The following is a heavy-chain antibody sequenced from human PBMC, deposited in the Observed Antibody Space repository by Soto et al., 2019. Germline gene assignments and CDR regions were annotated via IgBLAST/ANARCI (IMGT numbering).Heavy chain of an antibody. CDR1: GYSFTSYW. Sequence: PGESLKISCKGSGYSFTSYWIAWVRQMPGKGLEWMAIINPGDSETKYSPSFQGQVTISAAKSINTAFLQWGSLKASDTAMYYCARHATYYDILSGYYFDYWGQGHQVTVSS. V-gene: IGHV5-51*01. J-gene: IGHJ4*02. D-gene: IGHD3-9*01. CDR2: INPGDSET. CDR3: ARHATYYDILSGYYFDY.